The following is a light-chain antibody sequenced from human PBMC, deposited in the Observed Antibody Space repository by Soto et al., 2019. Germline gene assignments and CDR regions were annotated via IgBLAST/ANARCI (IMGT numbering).Light chain of an antibody. Sequence: QSALTQPPSASGSPGQSVTISCTGTSSDVGGYNYVSWYQQHPGKAPKLMIYEVSKRPSGVPDRFSGSKSGNTASLTVSGLQAEDEADYYCSSYAGSNNFPNHVFGTGTKLTVL. J-gene: IGLJ1*01. CDR3: SSYAGSNNFPNHV. CDR1: SSDVGGYNY. V-gene: IGLV2-8*01. CDR2: EVS.